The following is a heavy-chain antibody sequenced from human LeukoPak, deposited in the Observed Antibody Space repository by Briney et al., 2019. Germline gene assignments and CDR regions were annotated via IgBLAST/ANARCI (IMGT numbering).Heavy chain of an antibody. V-gene: IGHV1-2*02. J-gene: IGHJ6*03. Sequence: DSVKVSCKASGYTFTGYYMHWVRQAPGQGLEWMGWINPNSGGTNYAQKFQGRVTMTRDTSISTAYMELSRLRSDDTAVYYCARDYPYSYYMNVWGNGTTVTVSS. CDR1: GYTFTGYY. CDR3: ARDYPYSYYMNV. D-gene: IGHD4-11*01. CDR2: INPNSGGT.